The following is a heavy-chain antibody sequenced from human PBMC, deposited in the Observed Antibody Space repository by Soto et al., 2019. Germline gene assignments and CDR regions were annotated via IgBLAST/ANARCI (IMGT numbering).Heavy chain of an antibody. V-gene: IGHV4-31*03. D-gene: IGHD3-3*01. CDR1: GGSISSGGYY. CDR3: ARDFLTINGPTPFWAFDI. CDR2: IYYSGST. Sequence: QVQLQESGPGLVKPSQTLSLTCTVSGGSISSGGYYWSWIRQHPGKGLEWIGYIYYSGSTYYHPSLQSRVTISVDTSKNRFCLKLSAVTAADTVVYYCARDFLTINGPTPFWAFDIWGQGRMVTDSS. J-gene: IGHJ3*02.